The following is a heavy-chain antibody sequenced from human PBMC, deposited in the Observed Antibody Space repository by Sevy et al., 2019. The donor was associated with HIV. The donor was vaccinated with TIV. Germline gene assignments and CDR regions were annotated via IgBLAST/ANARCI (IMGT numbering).Heavy chain of an antibody. J-gene: IGHJ6*02. D-gene: IGHD2-21*01. V-gene: IGHV3-53*01. CDR1: EFTVSSNY. CDR2: IYSGGST. CDR3: AREGAIGYYYYYGMDV. Sequence: GGSLRLSCAASEFTVSSNYMSWVRQAPGKGLEWVSVIYSGGSTYYADSVKGRFTISRDNSKNTLYLQMNSLRAEDTAVYYCAREGAIGYYYYYGMDVWGQGTTVTVSS.